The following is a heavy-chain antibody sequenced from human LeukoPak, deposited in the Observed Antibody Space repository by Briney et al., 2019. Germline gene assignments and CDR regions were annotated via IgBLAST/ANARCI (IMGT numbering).Heavy chain of an antibody. V-gene: IGHV4-38-2*01. Sequence: GSLRLSCAASGFTFSSYAMSWVRQAPGKRLEWVGSVYYSGKTFYSPSLKSRVTISVDTSKNHFSLRLISVTAADTAVYYCARCLPGQAEITMLQNWFDPWGQGTLVTVSS. J-gene: IGHJ5*02. CDR2: VYYSGKT. CDR3: ARCLPGQAEITMLQNWFDP. D-gene: IGHD3-10*01. CDR1: GFTFSSYA.